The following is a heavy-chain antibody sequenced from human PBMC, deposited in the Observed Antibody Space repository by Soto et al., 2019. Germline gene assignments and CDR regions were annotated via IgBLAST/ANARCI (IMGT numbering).Heavy chain of an antibody. CDR3: AGDKGYYYDGMDV. Sequence: SETLSLTCNVSGGSITRGDYYWSWLRQPPGKGLEWIGRIYTSGNTQYNPPLRSRVTMSVDTSKNQLSLKLSSVTAADTAVYFCAGDKGYYYDGMDVWGQGTTVTVSS. D-gene: IGHD3-22*01. V-gene: IGHV4-61*02. CDR2: IYTSGNT. J-gene: IGHJ6*02. CDR1: GGSITRGDYY.